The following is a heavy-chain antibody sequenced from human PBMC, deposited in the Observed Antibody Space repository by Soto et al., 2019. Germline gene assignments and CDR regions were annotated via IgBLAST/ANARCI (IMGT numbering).Heavy chain of an antibody. CDR2: INPNSGGT. Sequence: QVQLVQSGAEVKKPGASVKVSCKASGYTFTGYYMHWVRQAPGQGLEWMGWINPNSGGTNYAQKFQGRVTMTRDTSISTAYMELSRLRSDDTAVYYCATSHGVGATTVAFDIWGQGTMVTVSS. D-gene: IGHD1-26*01. CDR1: GYTFTGYY. V-gene: IGHV1-2*02. CDR3: ATSHGVGATTVAFDI. J-gene: IGHJ3*02.